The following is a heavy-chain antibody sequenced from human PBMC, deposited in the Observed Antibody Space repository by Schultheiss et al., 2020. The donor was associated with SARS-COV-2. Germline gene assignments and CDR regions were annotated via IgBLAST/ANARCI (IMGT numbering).Heavy chain of an antibody. CDR3: ARGTSGSWDTGSFDY. Sequence: GESLKISCAASGFTFSSYWMSWVRQAPGKGLEWVSYISSSSSYIYYADSVKGRFTISRDNAKNSLYLQMNSLRDEDTAVYYCARGTSGSWDTGSFDYWGQGTLVTVSS. D-gene: IGHD1-26*01. J-gene: IGHJ4*02. CDR2: ISSSSSYI. CDR1: GFTFSSYW. V-gene: IGHV3-21*05.